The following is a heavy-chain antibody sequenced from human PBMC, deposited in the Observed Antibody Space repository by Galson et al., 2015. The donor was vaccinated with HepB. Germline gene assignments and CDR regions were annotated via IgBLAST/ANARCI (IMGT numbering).Heavy chain of an antibody. Sequence: SLRLSCAASGFTFSSYAMHWVRQAPGKGLEWVAVISYDGSNKYYADSVKGRFTISRDNSKNTLYLQMNSLRAEDTAVYYCASDIVVVVAATSDYWGQGTLVTVSS. J-gene: IGHJ4*02. V-gene: IGHV3-30-3*01. CDR2: ISYDGSNK. D-gene: IGHD2-15*01. CDR1: GFTFSSYA. CDR3: ASDIVVVVAATSDY.